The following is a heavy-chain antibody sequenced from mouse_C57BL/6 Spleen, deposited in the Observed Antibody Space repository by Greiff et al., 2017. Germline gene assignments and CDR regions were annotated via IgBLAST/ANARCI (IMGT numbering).Heavy chain of an antibody. D-gene: IGHD2-3*01. CDR2: IRSKSTNYAT. J-gene: IGHJ4*01. CDR3: VSPIYEWIDY. CDR1: GFSFNTYA. Sequence: EAAGGLVQPKGSLNLSCAASGFSFNTYAMLWVRQATGKGLEWVARIRSKSTNYATYYADSVKDRFTITRDDSESMLYLQMNNLKTEDTAMYCCVSPIYEWIDYWGQGTSVTVSS. V-gene: IGHV10-1*01.